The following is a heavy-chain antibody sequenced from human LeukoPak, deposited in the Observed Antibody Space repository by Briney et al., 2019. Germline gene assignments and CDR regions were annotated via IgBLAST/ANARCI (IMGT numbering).Heavy chain of an antibody. Sequence: GSLRLSCAASGFTFSSSEMNWVRQAPGKGLEWVSYITSSGSTIYYADSVKGRFTISRDNAKNSLYLQMNSLRAEDTAVYYCARSGYYFDYWGQGTLVTVSS. CDR1: GFTFSSSE. V-gene: IGHV3-48*03. J-gene: IGHJ4*02. D-gene: IGHD3-22*01. CDR3: ARSGYYFDY. CDR2: ITSSGSTI.